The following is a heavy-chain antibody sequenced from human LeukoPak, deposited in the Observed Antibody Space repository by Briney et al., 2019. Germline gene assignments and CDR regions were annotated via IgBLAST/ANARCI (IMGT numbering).Heavy chain of an antibody. CDR2: IDSSSRYI. CDR3: ARVGGHCTSTSCPPPDY. Sequence: GGSLRLSCAASGFTFSSYNMDWVRQAPGKGLEWVSFIDSSSRYIYQADSVKGRFTISRDNAKSSVFLQMNSLRAEDTAVYYCARVGGHCTSTSCPPPDYWGQGTLVTVSS. D-gene: IGHD2-2*01. CDR1: GFTFSSYN. J-gene: IGHJ4*02. V-gene: IGHV3-21*01.